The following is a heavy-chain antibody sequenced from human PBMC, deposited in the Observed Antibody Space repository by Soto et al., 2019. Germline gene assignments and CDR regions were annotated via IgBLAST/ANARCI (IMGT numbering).Heavy chain of an antibody. CDR3: AKSGSGYHNYYYYYMDV. CDR2: ISYDGSNK. Sequence: GGSLRLSCAASGFTFSSYGMHWVRQAPGKGLEWVAVISYDGSNKYYADSVKGRFTISRDNSKNTLYLQMNSLRAEDTAVYYCAKSGSGYHNYYYYYMDVWGKGTTVTVSS. CDR1: GFTFSSYG. V-gene: IGHV3-30*18. D-gene: IGHD3-3*01. J-gene: IGHJ6*03.